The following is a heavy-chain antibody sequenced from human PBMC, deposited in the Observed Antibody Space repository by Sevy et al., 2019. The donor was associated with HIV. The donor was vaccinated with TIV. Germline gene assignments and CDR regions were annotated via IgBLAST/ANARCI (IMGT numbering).Heavy chain of an antibody. Sequence: ASVKVSCKASGYTFTSYGISWVRQAPGQGLEWMGWISAYNGNTNYAQKLQGRVTMTTDTSTSTAYMELRSLRSDDTAVYYSARVGDYYYDSSGYYDYWGQGTLVTVSS. D-gene: IGHD3-22*01. J-gene: IGHJ4*02. V-gene: IGHV1-18*04. CDR3: ARVGDYYYDSSGYYDY. CDR1: GYTFTSYG. CDR2: ISAYNGNT.